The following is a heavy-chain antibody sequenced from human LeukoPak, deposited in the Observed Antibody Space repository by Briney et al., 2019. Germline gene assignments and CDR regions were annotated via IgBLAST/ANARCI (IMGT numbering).Heavy chain of an antibody. D-gene: IGHD4-17*01. J-gene: IGHJ4*02. V-gene: IGHV3-21*01. CDR1: GFTFSSYS. CDR2: ISSSSSYI. Sequence: GGSLRLSCAASGFTFSSYSMNWVRQAPGKGLEWVSSISSSSSYIYYADSVKGRFTISRDNAKNSLYLQMNSLRAEDTAVYYCAKVLYGDDYYFDYWGQGTLVTVSS. CDR3: AKVLYGDDYYFDY.